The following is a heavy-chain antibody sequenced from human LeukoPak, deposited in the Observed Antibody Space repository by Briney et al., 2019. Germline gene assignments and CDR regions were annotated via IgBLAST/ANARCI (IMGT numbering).Heavy chain of an antibody. CDR1: GGSISSYY. D-gene: IGHD2-15*01. J-gene: IGHJ6*03. CDR2: IYYSGSN. CDR3: ARAVGYYYYYMDV. Sequence: PSETLSLTCTVSGGSISSYYWSWIRQPPGKGLEWIGYIYYSGSNTYNPSHKSRVNISVDTSKHQVSLKLSSVTAADTAVYYCARAVGYYYYYMDVWGKGTTVSISS. V-gene: IGHV4-59*01.